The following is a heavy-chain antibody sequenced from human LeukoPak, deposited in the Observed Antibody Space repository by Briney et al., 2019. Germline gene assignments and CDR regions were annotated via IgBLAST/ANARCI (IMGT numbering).Heavy chain of an antibody. CDR1: GYSFTSYW. V-gene: IGHV5-51*01. CDR2: IYPGDSDT. J-gene: IGHJ5*02. CDR3: ARGDSVDYGDYIGWFDP. Sequence: GESLKISCKGSGYSFTSYWIGWVRQMPGKGLGWMGIIYPGDSDTRYSPSFQGQVPISADKSISTAYLQWSSLKASDTAMYYCARGDSVDYGDYIGWFDPWGQGTLVTVSS. D-gene: IGHD4-17*01.